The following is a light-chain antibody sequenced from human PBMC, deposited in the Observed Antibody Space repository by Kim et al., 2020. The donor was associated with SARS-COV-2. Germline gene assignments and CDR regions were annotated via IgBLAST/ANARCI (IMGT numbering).Light chain of an antibody. CDR3: QQYGSSPRT. CDR1: QRCCCGY. V-gene: IGKV3-20*01. J-gene: IGKJ1*01. CDR2: GVS. Sequence: SPEDGATPPRGARQRCCCGYFAWYQQKPGLAPRVLFYGVSTRATGIPARFSGSVSGTEFTLTISRLESENFAVYYCQQYGSSPRTFGQGTKVEIK.